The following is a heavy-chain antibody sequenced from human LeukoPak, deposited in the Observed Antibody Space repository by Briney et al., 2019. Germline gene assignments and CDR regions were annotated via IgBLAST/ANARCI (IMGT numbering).Heavy chain of an antibody. J-gene: IGHJ5*02. CDR1: GYTFTGYY. D-gene: IGHD2-2*01. CDR3: ARVPSECQLLMGPNWFDP. Sequence: ASVKVSCKASGYTFTGYYMHWVRQAPGQGLEWMGWINPNSGGTNYAQKFQGRVTMTRDTSISTAYMELSRLRSDDTAVYYCARVPSECQLLMGPNWFDPWGQGTLVTVSS. CDR2: INPNSGGT. V-gene: IGHV1-2*02.